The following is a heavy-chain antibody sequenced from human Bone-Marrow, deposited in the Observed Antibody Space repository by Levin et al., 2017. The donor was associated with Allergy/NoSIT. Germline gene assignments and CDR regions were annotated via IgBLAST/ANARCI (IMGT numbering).Heavy chain of an antibody. D-gene: IGHD3-16*01. J-gene: IGHJ4*02. CDR1: GSSITNPHY. CDR3: ARAGLKTHRSLVGGEGDFFDH. Sequence: SQTLSLTCTVSGSSITNPHYWGWIRQSPGKGLEWIGSIYQSGATYYNPSLKSRVTLSVDTSKNQFSLKVTSVTAADTALYYCARAGLKTHRSLVGGEGDFFDHWGQGALVAVAS. CDR2: IYQSGAT. V-gene: IGHV4-38-2*02.